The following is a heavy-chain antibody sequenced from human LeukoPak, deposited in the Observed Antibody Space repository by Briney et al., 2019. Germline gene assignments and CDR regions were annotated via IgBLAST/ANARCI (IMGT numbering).Heavy chain of an antibody. V-gene: IGHV3-53*01. CDR1: GFTVSSNS. D-gene: IGHD4/OR15-4a*01. CDR3: ARRAGAYSHPYDY. CDR2: IYSDNT. Sequence: PGGSLRLSCTVSGFTVSSNSMSWVRQAPGKGLEWVSFIYSDNTHYSDSVKGRFTISRDNSKNTLYLQMNSRRAEGTVVYYCARRAGAYSHPYDYWGQGTLVTVSS. J-gene: IGHJ4*02.